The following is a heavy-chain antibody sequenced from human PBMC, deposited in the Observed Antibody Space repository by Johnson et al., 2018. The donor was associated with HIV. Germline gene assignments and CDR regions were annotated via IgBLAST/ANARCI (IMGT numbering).Heavy chain of an antibody. CDR3: AKGSTVVDDAFDI. D-gene: IGHD4-23*01. Sequence: QVQLVESGGGLVQPGGSLRLSCVASGFTFTSYAMHWVRQAPGKGLEWVAVISYDGSNKYYADSVKGRFTISRDNSKNTLYLQMNSLRAEDTAVYYCAKGSTVVDDAFDIWGQGTMVTVSS. CDR2: ISYDGSNK. J-gene: IGHJ3*02. CDR1: GFTFTSYA. V-gene: IGHV3-30*04.